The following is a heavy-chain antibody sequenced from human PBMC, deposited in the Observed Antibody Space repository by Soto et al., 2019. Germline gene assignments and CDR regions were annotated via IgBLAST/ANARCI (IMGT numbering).Heavy chain of an antibody. D-gene: IGHD6-19*01. J-gene: IGHJ4*02. CDR1: GFSLSTSGVG. Sequence: QITLKESGPTLVKPTQTLTLTCTFSGFSLSTSGVGVGWIRQPPGKALDWLALIYWDDDKSYSPSLKSRLTITKDTSKNQVLLTMTNMDPVDTATYYCARSGWYAKYDYWGQGTLVTVSS. CDR2: IYWDDDK. V-gene: IGHV2-5*02. CDR3: ARSGWYAKYDY.